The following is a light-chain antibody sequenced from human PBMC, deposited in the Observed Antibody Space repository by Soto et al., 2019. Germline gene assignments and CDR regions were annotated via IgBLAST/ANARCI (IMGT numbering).Light chain of an antibody. V-gene: IGKV1-5*01. CDR2: VAS. CDR3: QQYNSYST. Sequence: DIQMTQSPSTLSASVGDRVTITCRASQSISNWLAWYQQKPGKAPKLLIYVASSLESGVPSRFSGSGSGTEFTLTISSLQPDDFATYYCQQYNSYSTFGQGTKVEIK. J-gene: IGKJ1*01. CDR1: QSISNW.